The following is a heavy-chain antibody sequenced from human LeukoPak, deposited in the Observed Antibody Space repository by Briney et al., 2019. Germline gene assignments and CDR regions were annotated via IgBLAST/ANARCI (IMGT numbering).Heavy chain of an antibody. Sequence: SGTLSLTCTVSGDSISSYYWSWMRRSPGKGLEWIGYIYYSGSTNYNPSHKSRVTISVDTSKNQCSLKLSTVTAAYTAVYYCARKIAVAGSDAFDIWGQGTMVTVSS. CDR3: ARKIAVAGSDAFDI. D-gene: IGHD6-19*01. V-gene: IGHV4-59*01. J-gene: IGHJ3*02. CDR1: GDSISSYY. CDR2: IYYSGST.